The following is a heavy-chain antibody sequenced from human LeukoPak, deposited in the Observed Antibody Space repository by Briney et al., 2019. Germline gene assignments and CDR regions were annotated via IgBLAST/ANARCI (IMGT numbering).Heavy chain of an antibody. CDR2: IYYSGST. V-gene: IGHV4-59*01. J-gene: IGHJ6*02. CDR1: GGSISSYY. D-gene: IGHD2-21*01. Sequence: SETLSLTCTVSGGSISSYYWSWIRQPPGKGLEWIGYIYYSGSTNYNPSLKSRVTISVDTSKNQFSLKLSSVTAADTAVYYCARDIPWNVWGQGTTVTVSS. CDR3: ARDIPWNV.